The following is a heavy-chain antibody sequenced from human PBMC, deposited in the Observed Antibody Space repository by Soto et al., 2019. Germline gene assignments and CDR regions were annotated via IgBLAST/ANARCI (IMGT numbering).Heavy chain of an antibody. CDR1: GFTFSSYW. J-gene: IGHJ6*02. CDR2: IKQDGSEK. Sequence: GGSLRLSCAASGFTFSSYWMSWVRQAPGKGLEWVTNIKQDGSEKYYVDSVKGRFTISRDNAKNSLYLQMNSLRAEDTAVYYCAREMWNSDTAMVTDYYYSYGMDVWGQGTTVTVP. D-gene: IGHD5-18*01. V-gene: IGHV3-7*01. CDR3: AREMWNSDTAMVTDYYYSYGMDV.